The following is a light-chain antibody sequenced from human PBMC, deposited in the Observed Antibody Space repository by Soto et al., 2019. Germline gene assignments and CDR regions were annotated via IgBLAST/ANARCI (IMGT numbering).Light chain of an antibody. CDR3: QQYLTSPKT. CDR1: QSVSNSS. Sequence: EIVLTQSPGTLSLSPGERATFSCRASQSVSNSSLAWYHQKPGQAPRLLLFAASRRATGIPDTFSGSGSGTDFTLTISRLEPEDFAVYYCQQYLTSPKTFGQGTKVEIK. J-gene: IGKJ1*01. V-gene: IGKV3-20*01. CDR2: AAS.